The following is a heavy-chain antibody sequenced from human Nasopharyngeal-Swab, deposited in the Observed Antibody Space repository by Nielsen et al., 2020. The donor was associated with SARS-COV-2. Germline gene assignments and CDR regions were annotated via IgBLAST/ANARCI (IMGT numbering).Heavy chain of an antibody. J-gene: IGHJ3*02. Sequence: SETLSLTCAVYGGSFSGYYWSWIRQPPGKGLEWIGEINHSGSTHYNPSLKSRVTISVETSKNQFSLKLSSVTAADTAVYYCARGQVFGVVRRAPHAFDIWGQGTMVTVSS. CDR2: INHSGST. CDR3: ARGQVFGVVRRAPHAFDI. D-gene: IGHD3-3*01. CDR1: GGSFSGYY. V-gene: IGHV4-34*01.